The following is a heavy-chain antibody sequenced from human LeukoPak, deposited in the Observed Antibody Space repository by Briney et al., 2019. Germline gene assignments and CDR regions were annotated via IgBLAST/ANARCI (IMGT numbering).Heavy chain of an antibody. CDR2: LYWDDAE. CDR3: VYTATFDSSGYYMLDF. V-gene: IGHV2-5*02. D-gene: IGHD3-22*01. Sequence: SGPTLINPTPPLTLTFTFSGFSLTTLGVSVGWVRQPPGKALEWLALLYWDDAERYSPSLKTRLTITKDTSKNQVVLTLTNMDPADTATYYCVYTATFDSSGYYMLDFWGQGTLVSVSS. J-gene: IGHJ4*02. CDR1: GFSLTTLGVS.